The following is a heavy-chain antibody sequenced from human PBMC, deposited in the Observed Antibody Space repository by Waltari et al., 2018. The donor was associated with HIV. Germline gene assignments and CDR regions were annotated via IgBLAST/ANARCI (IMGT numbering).Heavy chain of an antibody. CDR2: IIPILGIA. Sequence: QVQLVQSGAEVKKPGSSVKVSCKASGGTFSSYAISWVRQAPGQGLEWMGRIIPILGIANYAQKFQGRVTITADKSTSTAYMELSSLRSEDTAVYYCARASTPYYYDSSGYFFDYWGQGTLVTVSS. CDR3: ARASTPYYYDSSGYFFDY. V-gene: IGHV1-69*04. J-gene: IGHJ4*02. D-gene: IGHD3-22*01. CDR1: GGTFSSYA.